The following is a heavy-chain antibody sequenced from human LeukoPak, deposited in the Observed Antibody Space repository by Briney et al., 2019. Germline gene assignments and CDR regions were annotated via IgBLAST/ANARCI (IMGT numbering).Heavy chain of an antibody. Sequence: GGALRLSLASSLLTHSSNYMSGVRQAPGKGLEGVSFIYSGGGTYYADSVKGRFTISRDNTKNTMYLQKHSLRVEDAAVSDCARDRGHGLGYDAFDFWGQGTMVTVSS. CDR1: LLTHSSNY. V-gene: IGHV3-66*01. J-gene: IGHJ3*01. D-gene: IGHD3/OR15-3a*01. CDR2: IYSGGGT. CDR3: ARDRGHGLGYDAFDF.